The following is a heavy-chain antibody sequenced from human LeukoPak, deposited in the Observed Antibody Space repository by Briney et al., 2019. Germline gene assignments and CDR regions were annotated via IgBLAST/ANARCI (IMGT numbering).Heavy chain of an antibody. CDR3: ARVGGLGQLDFDY. CDR1: GGTFSSYA. CDR2: IIPILGIA. D-gene: IGHD3-10*01. J-gene: IGHJ4*02. V-gene: IGHV1-69*04. Sequence: SVKVSCKASGGTFSSYAISWVRQAPGQGLEWVGRIIPILGIANYAQKFQGRVTITADKSTSTAYMELSSLRSEDTAVYYCARVGGLGQLDFDYWGQGTLVTVSS.